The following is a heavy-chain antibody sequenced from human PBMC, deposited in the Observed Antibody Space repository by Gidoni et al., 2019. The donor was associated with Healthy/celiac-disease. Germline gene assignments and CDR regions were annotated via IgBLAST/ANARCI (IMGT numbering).Heavy chain of an antibody. Sequence: EVQLVESGGGLVMPGGSLRLSCAASGFPFSSYSMTWVRQAPGKGLEWVSSISSSSSYIYYADSVKGRFTISRDNAKNSLYLQMNSLRAEDTAVYYCARAPRDYGDLDYWGQGTLVTVSS. CDR3: ARAPRDYGDLDY. CDR2: ISSSSSYI. D-gene: IGHD4-17*01. CDR1: GFPFSSYS. V-gene: IGHV3-21*01. J-gene: IGHJ4*02.